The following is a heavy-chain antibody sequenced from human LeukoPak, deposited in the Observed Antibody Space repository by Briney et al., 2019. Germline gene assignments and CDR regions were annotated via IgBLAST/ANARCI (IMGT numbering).Heavy chain of an antibody. D-gene: IGHD2-2*01. CDR1: GFTFSSYS. J-gene: IGHJ4*02. Sequence: GGSLRLSCAAPGFTFSSYSMNWVRQAPGKGLVWVSRINSDGSSTSYADSVKGRFTISRDNAKNTLYLQMNSLRAEDTAVYYCARPRGGCSSTSCSPVYWGQGTLVTVSS. CDR2: INSDGSST. CDR3: ARPRGGCSSTSCSPVY. V-gene: IGHV3-74*01.